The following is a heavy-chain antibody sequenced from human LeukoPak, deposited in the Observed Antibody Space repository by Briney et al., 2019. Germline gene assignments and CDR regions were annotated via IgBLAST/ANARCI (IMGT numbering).Heavy chain of an antibody. CDR3: TVDVAAARGY. V-gene: IGHV3-15*01. CDR2: IKSKPDGGTT. CDR1: GFAFNKAW. Sequence: GGSLRLSGAASGFAFNKAWMSWGRQAPGKGLDWVGRIKSKPDGGTTDYAAHVKGRFSISRDDSNNSLYLQMDRLTTEDSALYYCTVDVAAARGYWGQGTLVTVSS. D-gene: IGHD2-2*01. J-gene: IGHJ4*02.